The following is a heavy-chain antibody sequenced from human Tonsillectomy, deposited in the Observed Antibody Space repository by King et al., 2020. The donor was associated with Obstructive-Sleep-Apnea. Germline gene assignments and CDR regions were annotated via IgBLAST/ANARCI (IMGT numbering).Heavy chain of an antibody. CDR1: GGSISSGDYY. V-gene: IGHV4-30-4*01. CDR2: IFYTGST. Sequence: VQLQESGPGLVKPSQTLSLTCTVSGGSISSGDYYWSWIRQPPGKGLEWIGYIFYTGSTYYSPSLKSRVSISIDTSKNQFSLKLSSVTAADTAVYYCVRVYYGSGNWVDPWGQGTLVTVSS. J-gene: IGHJ5*02. CDR3: VRVYYGSGNWVDP. D-gene: IGHD3-10*01.